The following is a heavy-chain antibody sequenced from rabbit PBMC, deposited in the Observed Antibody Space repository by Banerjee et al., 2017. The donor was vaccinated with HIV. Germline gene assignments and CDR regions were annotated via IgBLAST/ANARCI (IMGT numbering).Heavy chain of an antibody. V-gene: IGHV1S40*01. Sequence: QSLEESGGGLVKPGASLTLTCKASGFSFSSGYDMCWVRQAPGKGLEWIGCIYTGDVNTYYASWAKGRFTISKTSSTVTLQMTSLAAADTATYFCARGTSYDYTDVASYGMDLWGQGTLVTVS. D-gene: IGHD6-1*01. CDR1: GFSFSSGYD. CDR2: IYTGDVNT. J-gene: IGHJ6*01. CDR3: ARGTSYDYTDVASYGMDL.